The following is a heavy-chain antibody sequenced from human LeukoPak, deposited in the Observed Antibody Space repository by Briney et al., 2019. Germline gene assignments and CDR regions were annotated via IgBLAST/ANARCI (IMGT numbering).Heavy chain of an antibody. CDR3: VADRGNWSGGDF. J-gene: IGHJ4*02. CDR1: TFAFGGYW. D-gene: IGHD3-10*01. V-gene: IGHV3-74*01. Sequence: GGSLRLSCAGSTFAFGGYWIHWVRQLPGKGLAWVSRIDSAGGRIQWADSVKGRFTISRDNAKNTVYLQRNSLRPEDSAVYYCVADRGNWSGGDFWGRGTLVIVSS. CDR2: IDSAGGRI.